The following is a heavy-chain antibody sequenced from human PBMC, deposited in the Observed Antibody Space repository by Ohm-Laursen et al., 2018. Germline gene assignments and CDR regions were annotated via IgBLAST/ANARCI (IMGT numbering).Heavy chain of an antibody. V-gene: IGHV3-9*01. CDR3: AKGNSYDNSGFYYFDY. Sequence: SLRLSCSASGFSFNDYAMHWVRQAPGKGLEWVSGISWNRGSIGYADSVKGRFTISRDNAKNSLYLQMNSLRAEDTALYYCAKGNSYDNSGFYYFDYWGQGTLVTVSS. J-gene: IGHJ4*02. D-gene: IGHD3-22*01. CDR2: ISWNRGSI. CDR1: GFSFNDYA.